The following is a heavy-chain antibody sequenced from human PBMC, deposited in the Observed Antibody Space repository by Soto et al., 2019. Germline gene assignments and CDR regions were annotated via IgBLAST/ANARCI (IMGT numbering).Heavy chain of an antibody. Sequence: QVQLVQSGAEVKKPGASVKVSCKVSGYTLTELSMHWVRQAPGKGLEWMGGFDPEDGETIYAQKFQGRVTMTEDTSTDTAYMELSSLRSEDTAVYSCATSAPGYYDSSGEFDYWGQGTLVTVSS. V-gene: IGHV1-24*01. J-gene: IGHJ4*02. CDR2: FDPEDGET. CDR3: ATSAPGYYDSSGEFDY. D-gene: IGHD3-22*01. CDR1: GYTLTELS.